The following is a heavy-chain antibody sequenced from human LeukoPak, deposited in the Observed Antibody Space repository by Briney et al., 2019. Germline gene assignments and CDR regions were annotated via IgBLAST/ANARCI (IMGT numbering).Heavy chain of an antibody. V-gene: IGHV1-18*01. CDR3: ARDRRITMVRGVKQNYFDY. Sequence: ASVKVSCKASGYTFTSYGISWVRQAPGQGLEWMGWISAYNGNTNYAQKLQGRVTMTTDTSTSTAYMELRSLRSDDTAVYYCARDRRITMVRGVKQNYFDYWGQGTLVTVSS. CDR1: GYTFTSYG. CDR2: ISAYNGNT. J-gene: IGHJ4*02. D-gene: IGHD3-10*01.